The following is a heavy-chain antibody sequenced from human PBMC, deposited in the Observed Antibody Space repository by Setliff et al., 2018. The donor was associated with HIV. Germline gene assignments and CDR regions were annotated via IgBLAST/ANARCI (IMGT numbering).Heavy chain of an antibody. J-gene: IGHJ4*02. Sequence: SVQVSCKASGGTFNRNSVRWLRQAPGQGLEWVGGLIAFSGPAHYAQKFQGRVTITTDDSTSTAYMELNSLTSEDTAVYYCATDGSALVRWGQGTLVTVSS. V-gene: IGHV1-69*05. CDR1: GGTFNRNS. CDR2: LIAFSGPA. CDR3: ATDGSALVR. D-gene: IGHD3-10*01.